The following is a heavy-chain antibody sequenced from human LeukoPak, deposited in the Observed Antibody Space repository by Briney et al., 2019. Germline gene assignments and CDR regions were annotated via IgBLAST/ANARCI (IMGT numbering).Heavy chain of an antibody. CDR1: GFTFGSYA. CDR3: ARDIGSIAAALVGPTSIDY. Sequence: PGESLRLSCAASGFTFGSYAMSWVRQAPGKGPEWLSSLNSNGGGTYYSDSVKGRFTIFRDNSKNTLYLQMNSLRAEDTAVYYCARDIGSIAAALVGPTSIDYWGQGTLVTVSS. J-gene: IGHJ4*02. D-gene: IGHD6-13*01. V-gene: IGHV3-23*01. CDR2: LNSNGGGT.